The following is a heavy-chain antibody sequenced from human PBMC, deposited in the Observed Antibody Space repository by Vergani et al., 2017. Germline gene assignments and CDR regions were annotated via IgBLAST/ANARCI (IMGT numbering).Heavy chain of an antibody. CDR2: INTGNGNT. CDR3: AGLFVIGMDRMDV. CDR1: GYTFTSYA. V-gene: IGHV1-3*04. D-gene: IGHD1-14*01. J-gene: IGHJ6*02. Sequence: QVQLVQSGAEVKKPGASVKVSCKASGYTFTSYAMHWVRQAPGQRLEWMGWINTGNGNTKYSQKFQGRVTITRDTSASTAYMELSSLRSEDTAVYYCAGLFVIGMDRMDVWGQGTTVTVSS.